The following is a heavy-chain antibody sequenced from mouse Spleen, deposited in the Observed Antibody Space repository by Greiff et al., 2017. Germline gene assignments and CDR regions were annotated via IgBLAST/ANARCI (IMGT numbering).Heavy chain of an antibody. CDR1: GYAFSSYW. V-gene: IGHV1-80*01. Sequence: VQLQQSGAELVKPGASVKISCKASGYAFSSYWLNWVKQRPGKGLEWIGQIYPGDGDTNYNGKFKGKATLTADKSSSTAYMQLSSLTSEDSAVYFCARDDDYVYAMDYWGQGTSVTVSS. CDR2: IYPGDGDT. D-gene: IGHD2-4*01. CDR3: ARDDDYVYAMDY. J-gene: IGHJ4*01.